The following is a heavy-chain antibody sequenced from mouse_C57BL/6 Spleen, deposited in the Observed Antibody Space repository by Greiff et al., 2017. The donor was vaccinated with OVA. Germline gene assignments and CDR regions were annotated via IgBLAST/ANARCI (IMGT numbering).Heavy chain of an antibody. CDR3: ARDRRYGDYFDY. CDR2: ISYDGSN. Sequence: EVKLVESGPGLVKPSQSLSLTCSVTGYSITSGYYWNWIRQFPGNKLEWMGYISYDGSNNYNPSLKNRISITRDTSKNQFFLKLNSVTTEDTATYYCARDRRYGDYFDYWGQGTTLTVSS. V-gene: IGHV3-6*01. D-gene: IGHD1-1*02. CDR1: GYSITSGYY. J-gene: IGHJ2*01.